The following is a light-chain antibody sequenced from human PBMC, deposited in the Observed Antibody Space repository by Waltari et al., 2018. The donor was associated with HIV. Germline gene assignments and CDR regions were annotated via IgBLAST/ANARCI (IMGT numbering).Light chain of an antibody. CDR3: SSYTTTTARV. CDR2: DVN. V-gene: IGLV2-18*02. CDR1: NSDIGTYNR. J-gene: IGLJ1*01. Sequence: QSALTQPLAVSGSPGQSVTISCTGTNSDIGTYNRVLWYHQTPGTAPKLMIYDVNSRPSGVPDRFSGSKSGNTASLTISGLQAEDEGDYYCSSYTTTTARVFGTGTKVTVL.